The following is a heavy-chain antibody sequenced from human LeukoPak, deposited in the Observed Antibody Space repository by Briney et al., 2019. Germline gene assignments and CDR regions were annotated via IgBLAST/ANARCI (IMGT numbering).Heavy chain of an antibody. D-gene: IGHD3-10*01. V-gene: IGHV4-59*01. CDR2: IYYSGST. Sequence: SSETLSLTCTVSGGSISSYYWSWIRQPPGKGLEWIGYIYYSGSTNYNPSLKSRVTISIDTSKNQFSLKLSSVTAADTAVYYCARAPYGSATNNYYMDVWGKGTTVTVSS. J-gene: IGHJ6*03. CDR3: ARAPYGSATNNYYMDV. CDR1: GGSISSYY.